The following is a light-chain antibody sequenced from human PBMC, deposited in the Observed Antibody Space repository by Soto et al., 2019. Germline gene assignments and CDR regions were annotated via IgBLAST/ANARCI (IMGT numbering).Light chain of an antibody. CDR2: GAS. CDR3: HQFAVSTET. J-gene: IGKJ1*01. Sequence: EIVLTQSPGTLSLAPGERATLSCRASQSLDNKYLAWYQQKPGQAPRLLIYGASSRATGIPDRFSGGGSGTDFTLTISRLEPEDFAVYYCHQFAVSTETFGQGTKVEIK. CDR1: QSLDNKY. V-gene: IGKV3-20*01.